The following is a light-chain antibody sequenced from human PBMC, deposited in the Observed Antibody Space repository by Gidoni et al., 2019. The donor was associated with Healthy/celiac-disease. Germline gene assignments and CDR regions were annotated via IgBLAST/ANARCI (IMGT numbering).Light chain of an antibody. V-gene: IGLV1-44*01. J-gene: IGLJ1*01. CDR2: SNN. Sequence: QSVLTQPPSASGTPGPRVTISCSGSSSNIGSNTVNWYQQPPGTAPKLLIYSNNQRPSGVPDRFSGSKSGTSASLAISGLQSEDEADYYCAAWDDSLNGFYVFGTGTKVTVL. CDR3: AAWDDSLNGFYV. CDR1: SSNIGSNT.